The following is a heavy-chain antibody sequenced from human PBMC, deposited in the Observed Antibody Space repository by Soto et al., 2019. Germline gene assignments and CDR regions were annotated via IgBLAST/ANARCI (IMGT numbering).Heavy chain of an antibody. CDR1: GYTFTSYT. V-gene: IGHV1-3*01. CDR2: INAGNGDT. D-gene: IGHD6-19*01. Sequence: ASVKVSCKASGYTFTSYTMHWVRQAPGQRLEWMGWINAGNGDTKYSQNFQGRVTITRDTSASTAYTDLSSLRSEDTAVYYCARSVAGLIDYWGQGTLVTVSS. J-gene: IGHJ4*02. CDR3: ARSVAGLIDY.